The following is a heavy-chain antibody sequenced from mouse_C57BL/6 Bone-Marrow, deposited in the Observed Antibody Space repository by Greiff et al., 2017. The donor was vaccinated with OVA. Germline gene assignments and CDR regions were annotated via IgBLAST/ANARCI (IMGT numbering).Heavy chain of an antibody. J-gene: IGHJ2*01. CDR3: ARDSRYDYDCFDY. CDR1: GFTFSSYA. V-gene: IGHV5-4*01. CDR2: ISDGGSYT. Sequence: EVKVVESGGGLVKPGGSLKLSCAASGFTFSSYAMSWVRQTPEKRLEWVATISDGGSYTYYPDNVKGRFTISRDNAKNNLYLQMSHLKSEDTAMYYGARDSRYDYDCFDYWGQGTTLTVSS. D-gene: IGHD2-4*01.